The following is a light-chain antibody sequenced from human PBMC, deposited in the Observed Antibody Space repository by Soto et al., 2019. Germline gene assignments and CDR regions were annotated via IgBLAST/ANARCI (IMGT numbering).Light chain of an antibody. CDR1: QSVLFSDNISNY. Sequence: TPPPESLAASLRERGTSNCKSSQSVLFSDNISNYLAWYQQRLGQPPKLLFYCASTRVSGVPDRFSGSGSGTDFTLTISSLQAEDVAVYYCQQYYSSPLTFGRGTKVDIK. CDR2: CAS. V-gene: IGKV4-1*01. CDR3: QQYYSSPLT. J-gene: IGKJ4*01.